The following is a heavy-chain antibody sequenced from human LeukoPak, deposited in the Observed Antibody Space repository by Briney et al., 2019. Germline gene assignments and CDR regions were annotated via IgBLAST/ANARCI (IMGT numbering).Heavy chain of an antibody. CDR2: IYSGGST. V-gene: IGHV3-66*01. CDR1: GFTVSSNY. CDR3: ANDRPPMTLDY. Sequence: PGGSLRLSCAASGFTVSSNYMSWVRQAPGKGLEWVSVIYSGGSTYYADSVKGRFTISRDNSKNTLYLQMNSLRAEDTAVYYCANDRPPMTLDYWGQGTLVTVSS. D-gene: IGHD3-22*01. J-gene: IGHJ4*02.